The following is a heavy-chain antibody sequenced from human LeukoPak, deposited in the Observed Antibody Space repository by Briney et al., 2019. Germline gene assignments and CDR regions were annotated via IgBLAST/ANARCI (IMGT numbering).Heavy chain of an antibody. J-gene: IGHJ4*02. CDR2: IYHSGST. V-gene: IGHV4-38-2*02. CDR3: ARGSWGSIDY. Sequence: SETLSLTCTVSGYSISSGYYWGWIRQPPGKGQEWFGSIYHSGSTYYNPSLKSRVTISGDKSKNQFSLKLSSVTAADTAVYYCARGSWGSIDYWGQGTLVTVSS. D-gene: IGHD3-16*01. CDR1: GYSISSGYY.